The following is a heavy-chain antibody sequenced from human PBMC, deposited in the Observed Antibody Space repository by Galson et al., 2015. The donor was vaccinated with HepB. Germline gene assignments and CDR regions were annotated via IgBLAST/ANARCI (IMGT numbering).Heavy chain of an antibody. V-gene: IGHV3-9*01. Sequence: SLRLSCAASGFTFRNYAMSWVRQAPGKGLEWVSSISWNSASIGYADSVKGRFTTSRDNAKNSLYLQMNSLRAEDTALYYCAKDIGRYYDFWSGYGLTYDFGLDVWGQGTTVTVSS. D-gene: IGHD3-3*01. J-gene: IGHJ6*02. CDR1: GFTFRNYA. CDR3: AKDIGRYYDFWSGYGLTYDFGLDV. CDR2: ISWNSASI.